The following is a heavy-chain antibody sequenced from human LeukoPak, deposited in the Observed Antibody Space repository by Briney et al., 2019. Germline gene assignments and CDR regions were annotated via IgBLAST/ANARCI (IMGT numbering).Heavy chain of an antibody. V-gene: IGHV1-69*13. CDR2: IIPIFGTA. D-gene: IGHD6-19*01. Sequence: ASVKVSCKASGGTFSSYAISWVRQAPGQGLEWMGGIIPIFGTANYAQKFQGRVTITADESTSTAYMELSSLRSEDTAVYYCASQSPSDSRGWYGGAFDIWGQGTMVTVSS. CDR1: GGTFSSYA. CDR3: ASQSPSDSRGWYGGAFDI. J-gene: IGHJ3*02.